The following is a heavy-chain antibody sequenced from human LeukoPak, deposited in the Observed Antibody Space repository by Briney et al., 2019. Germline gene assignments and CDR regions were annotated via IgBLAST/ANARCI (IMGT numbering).Heavy chain of an antibody. CDR2: INTSGST. CDR1: GGSISSYY. D-gene: IGHD1-14*01. CDR3: AREGRKHFNYYMDV. J-gene: IGHJ6*03. Sequence: PSETLSLTCTVSGGSISSYYWSWIRQPAGKGLEWIGRINTSGSTNYNPSLMSRVTMSVDTSKNQFSLKLSSVTAADTAVYYCAREGRKHFNYYMDVWGKGTTVTVSS. V-gene: IGHV4-4*07.